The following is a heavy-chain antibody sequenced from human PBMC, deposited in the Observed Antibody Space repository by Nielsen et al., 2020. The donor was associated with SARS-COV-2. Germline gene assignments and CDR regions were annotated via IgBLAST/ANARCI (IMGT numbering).Heavy chain of an antibody. V-gene: IGHV5-51*01. CDR3: ARHTLCDYGDNYYYYGMDV. D-gene: IGHD4-17*01. CDR1: GYSFTSYW. CDR2: IYPGDSDT. Sequence: GESLKISCQGSGYSFTSYWIGWVRQMPGKGLEWMGIIYPGDSDTRYSPSFQGQVTISADKSISTAYLQWSSLKAPDTAMYYCARHTLCDYGDNYYYYGMDVWGQGTTVTVSS. J-gene: IGHJ6*02.